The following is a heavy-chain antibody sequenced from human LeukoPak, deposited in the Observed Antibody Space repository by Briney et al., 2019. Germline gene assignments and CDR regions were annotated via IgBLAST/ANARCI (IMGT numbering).Heavy chain of an antibody. CDR3: AKVENFWSGYYFDY. CDR1: GFTFSSYS. J-gene: IGHJ4*02. V-gene: IGHV3-21*04. CDR2: ISSSSSYI. Sequence: GGSLRLSCAASGFTFSSYSMNWVRQAPGKGLEWVSSISSSSSYIYYADSVKGRFTISRDNSKNTLYLQMNSLRAEDTAVYYCAKVENFWSGYYFDYWGQGTLVTVSS. D-gene: IGHD3-3*01.